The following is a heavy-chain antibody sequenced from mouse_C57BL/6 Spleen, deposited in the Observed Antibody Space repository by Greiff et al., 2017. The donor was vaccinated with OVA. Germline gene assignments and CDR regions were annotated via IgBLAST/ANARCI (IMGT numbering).Heavy chain of an antibody. J-gene: IGHJ1*03. CDR3: ARSYSNYVPYWYFDV. Sequence: QVQLKQPGTELVKPGASVKLSCKASGYTFTSYWMHWVKQRPGQGLEWIGNINPSNGGTNYNEKFKSKATLTVDKSSSTAYMQLSSLTSEDSAVYYCARSYSNYVPYWYFDVWGTGTTVTVSS. CDR1: GYTFTSYW. D-gene: IGHD2-5*01. V-gene: IGHV1-53*01. CDR2: INPSNGGT.